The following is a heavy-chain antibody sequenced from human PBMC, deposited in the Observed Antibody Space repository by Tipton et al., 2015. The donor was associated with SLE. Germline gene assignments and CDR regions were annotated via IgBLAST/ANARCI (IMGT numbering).Heavy chain of an antibody. Sequence: TLSLTCTVSGGSISSYYWSWIRQPPGKGLEWIGYIYYSGSTYYNPSLKSRVTISVDTSKNQFSLKLSSVTAADTAVYYCASGTYYYYDMDVWGQGTTVTVSS. CDR2: IYYSGST. V-gene: IGHV4-59*01. CDR1: GGSISSYY. CDR3: ASGTYYYYDMDV. J-gene: IGHJ6*02. D-gene: IGHD1-1*01.